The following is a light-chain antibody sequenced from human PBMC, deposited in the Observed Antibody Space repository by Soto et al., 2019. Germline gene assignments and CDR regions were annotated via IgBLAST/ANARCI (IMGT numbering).Light chain of an antibody. CDR2: DVT. J-gene: IGLJ1*01. V-gene: IGLV2-11*01. CDR3: CSHAGSYTYV. Sequence: QFGLAQPRLVSGSPGQSPPLSCPGTSRDVGGYNYVSWYQQYPGKVPKLMIYDVTKRPSGVPDRFSGSKSGNTASLTISGLQAEDEADYYCCSHAGSYTYVFGTGTKVTVL. CDR1: SRDVGGYNY.